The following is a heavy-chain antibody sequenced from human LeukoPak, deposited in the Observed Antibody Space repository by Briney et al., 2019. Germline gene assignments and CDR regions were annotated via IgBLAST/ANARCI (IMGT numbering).Heavy chain of an antibody. CDR1: GGSISSGGYS. CDR3: ARSGYSYGLFDY. Sequence: SETLSLTCAVSGGSISSGGYSWSWIRQPPGEGLEWIGYIYHSGSTYYNPSLKSRVTISVDRSKNQFSLKLSSVTAADTAVYYCARSGYSYGLFDYWGQGTLVTVSS. J-gene: IGHJ4*02. D-gene: IGHD5-18*01. V-gene: IGHV4-30-2*01. CDR2: IYHSGST.